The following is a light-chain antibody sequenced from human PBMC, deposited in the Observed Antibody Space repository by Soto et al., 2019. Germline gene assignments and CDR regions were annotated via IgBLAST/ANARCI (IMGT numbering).Light chain of an antibody. V-gene: IGKV3-20*01. CDR3: HQYGRSPRT. Sequence: IVLPQSPGTLSLSPGERATLSCRASQSVSGSYLAWYQQKPGQAPRLLIYGASGRATGIPDRFSGSGSGTDFTLTISRLEPEDFAVYYCHQYGRSPRTFGQGTKVDIK. CDR2: GAS. CDR1: QSVSGSY. J-gene: IGKJ1*01.